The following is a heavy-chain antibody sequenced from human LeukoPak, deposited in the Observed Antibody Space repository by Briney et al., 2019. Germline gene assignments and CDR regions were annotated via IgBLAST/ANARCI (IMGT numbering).Heavy chain of an antibody. CDR2: IDWDDDK. D-gene: IGHD4-23*01. V-gene: IGHV2-70*01. J-gene: IGHJ4*02. CDR1: GFSLSTSGMC. CDR3: ARIQAYGGNSEGYYFNY. Sequence: SGPTLVNPTQTLTVTCTFSGFSLSTSGMCVSWIRQPPGKALECLGLIDWDDDKFYSTSLKTRLTISKDTSRNQVVLTMTNMDPVDTATYYCARIQAYGGNSEGYYFNYWGQGTLVTVSS.